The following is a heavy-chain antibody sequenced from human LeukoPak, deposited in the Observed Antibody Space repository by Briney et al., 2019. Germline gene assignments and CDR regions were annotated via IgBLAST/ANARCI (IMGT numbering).Heavy chain of an antibody. Sequence: GGSLRLSCAGSGFTFSSYGMHWVRQAPGTGLGWGAFLRYDGSNKYYADSVKGRFTISRDNSKNTLYLQMNSLRAEDTAVYYCAKGIIEVVVPAAISYWGQGTLVTVSS. CDR1: GFTFSSYG. CDR2: LRYDGSNK. CDR3: AKGIIEVVVPAAISY. D-gene: IGHD2-2*02. V-gene: IGHV3-30*02. J-gene: IGHJ4*02.